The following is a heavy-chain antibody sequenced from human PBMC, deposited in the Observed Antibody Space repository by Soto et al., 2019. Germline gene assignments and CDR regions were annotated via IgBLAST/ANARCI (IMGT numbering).Heavy chain of an antibody. J-gene: IGHJ4*02. CDR2: VSAYNDNT. D-gene: IGHD3-9*01. CDR3: ARYYDIVTVYYPFDY. V-gene: IGHV1-18*01. CDR1: GYTFTSYG. Sequence: ASVKVSCKASGYTFTSYGISWVRQAPGQGLERVGCVSAYNDNTNYAEKLQGRVTMTTDTSSSTAYMELRSLRSDDTAVYYCARYYDIVTVYYPFDYWGQGTLVTVSS.